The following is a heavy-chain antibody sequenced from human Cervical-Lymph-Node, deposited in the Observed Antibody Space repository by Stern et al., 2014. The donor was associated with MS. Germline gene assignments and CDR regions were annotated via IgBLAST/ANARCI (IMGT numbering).Heavy chain of an antibody. CDR2: ISPSAGNT. V-gene: IGHV1-46*01. CDR1: GYSFTSYF. CDR3: ARDEGADY. J-gene: IGHJ4*02. Sequence: QVQLGQSGAEVKKPGASVKVSCMASGYSFTSYFINWVRQAPGQGLEWMGIISPSAGNTSYAQKFQGRVVMTSDTYTGTVYMELSSLRSEDTAVYYCARDEGADYWGQGTLVTVSS.